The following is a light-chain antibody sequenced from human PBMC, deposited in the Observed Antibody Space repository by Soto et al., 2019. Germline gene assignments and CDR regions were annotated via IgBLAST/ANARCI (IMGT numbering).Light chain of an antibody. J-gene: IGKJ4*01. CDR2: GAS. CDR3: QQYGSSPLT. CDR1: HSISSGQ. Sequence: EIVLTQSAGTLSLSPGERASLXCRASHSISSGQLAWYHRQPGQAPMLLSYGASSRAPGNPDRFSGSGSATDFTRTISRLEPEDFAVYYGQQYGSSPLTFGGGTKVDIK. V-gene: IGKV3-20*01.